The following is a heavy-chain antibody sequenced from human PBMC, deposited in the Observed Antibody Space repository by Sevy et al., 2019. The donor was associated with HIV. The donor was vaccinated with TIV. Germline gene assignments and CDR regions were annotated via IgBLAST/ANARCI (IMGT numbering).Heavy chain of an antibody. D-gene: IGHD2-15*01. Sequence: GGSLRLSCVVSEFIFNDAWMHWVRQAPGKGLEWVGRIKSNIDGAAIDYAAPIKGRVTISRDDSNNTVFLLMNSLKSEDTAVYFCTTKGRDGSGIGCQISWGQGTQVTVSS. CDR2: IKSNIDGAAI. CDR1: EFIFNDAW. CDR3: TTKGRDGSGIGCQIS. V-gene: IGHV3-15*01. J-gene: IGHJ5*02.